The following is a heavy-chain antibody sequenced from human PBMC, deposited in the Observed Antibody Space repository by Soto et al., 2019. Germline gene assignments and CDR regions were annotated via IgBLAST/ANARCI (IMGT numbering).Heavy chain of an antibody. J-gene: IGHJ6*02. D-gene: IGHD5-12*01. CDR1: GGTFSSYA. V-gene: IGHV1-69*06. Sequence: VKVSCKASGGTFSSYAISWVRQAPGQGLEWMGGIIPIFGTANYAQKFQGRVTITADKSTSTAYMELGSLRSEDTAVYYCARVVEIGLVATTNYYYYGMDVWGQGTTVTV. CDR2: IIPIFGTA. CDR3: ARVVEIGLVATTNYYYYGMDV.